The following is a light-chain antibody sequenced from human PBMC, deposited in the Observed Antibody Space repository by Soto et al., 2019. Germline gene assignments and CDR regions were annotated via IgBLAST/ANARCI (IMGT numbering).Light chain of an antibody. V-gene: IGKV3-11*01. J-gene: IGKJ4*01. Sequence: EIVLKQSPATLSLSPGERATLSCRASQSVSSYLDWYQQKPGQAPRLLLYDASNRATGIPARFSGSGSGTDFTLTISSLEPEDLAVYYCQQRSNCPLTFGGGTKVEIK. CDR2: DAS. CDR1: QSVSSY. CDR3: QQRSNCPLT.